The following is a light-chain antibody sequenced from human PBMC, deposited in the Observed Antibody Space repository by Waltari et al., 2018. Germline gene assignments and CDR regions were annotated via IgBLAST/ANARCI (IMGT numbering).Light chain of an antibody. CDR2: AAS. V-gene: IGKV1-9*01. CDR1: QGISSF. Sequence: QLTQSPSSLSASVGDRVTITCRASQGISSFLAWYQQKAGKAPKLLIYAASTLQSGVPSRFSGSGSGTDFTLTISSLQPEDFATYYCQQHDNLPFTFGPGTKVDIK. CDR3: QQHDNLPFT. J-gene: IGKJ3*01.